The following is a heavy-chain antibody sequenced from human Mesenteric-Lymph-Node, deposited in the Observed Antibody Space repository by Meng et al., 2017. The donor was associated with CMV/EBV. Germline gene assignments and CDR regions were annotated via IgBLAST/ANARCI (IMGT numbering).Heavy chain of an antibody. J-gene: IGHJ4*02. CDR1: GFSFSTYS. V-gene: IGHV3-21*01. CDR3: ARDRGGTYYEGFDY. CDR2: ITGSGTYM. D-gene: IGHD1-26*01. Sequence: GESLKISCVTSGFSFSTYSMGWVRQPPGKGLEWVSSITGSGTYMYYADSVKGRFTISRDNAKNTLYLQMNSLRAEDTAVYYCARDRGGTYYEGFDYWGQGTLVTVSS.